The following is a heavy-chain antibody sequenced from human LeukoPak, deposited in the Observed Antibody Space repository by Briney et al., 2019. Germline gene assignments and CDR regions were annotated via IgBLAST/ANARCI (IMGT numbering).Heavy chain of an antibody. CDR3: ASLLYCSSTSCPPGY. J-gene: IGHJ4*02. Sequence: PSETLSLTCAVYGGSFSGYYWSWIRQPPGKGLEWIGEINHSGSTNYNPSLKSRDTISVDTSKNQFSLKLSSVTAADTAVYYCASLLYCSSTSCPPGYWGQGTLVTVSS. V-gene: IGHV4-34*01. D-gene: IGHD2-2*01. CDR1: GGSFSGYY. CDR2: INHSGST.